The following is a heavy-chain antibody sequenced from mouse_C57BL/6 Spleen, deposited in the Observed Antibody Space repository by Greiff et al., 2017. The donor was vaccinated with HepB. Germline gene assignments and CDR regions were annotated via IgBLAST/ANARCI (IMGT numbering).Heavy chain of an antibody. Sequence: QVHVKQSGAELAKPGASVKLSCKASGYTFTSYWMHWVKQRPGQGLEWIGYINPSSGYTKYNQKFKDKATLTADKSSSTAYMQLSSLTYEDSAVYYCARSSWLLGYAMDYWGQGTSVTVSS. D-gene: IGHD2-3*01. CDR1: GYTFTSYW. CDR2: INPSSGYT. CDR3: ARSSWLLGYAMDY. V-gene: IGHV1-7*01. J-gene: IGHJ4*01.